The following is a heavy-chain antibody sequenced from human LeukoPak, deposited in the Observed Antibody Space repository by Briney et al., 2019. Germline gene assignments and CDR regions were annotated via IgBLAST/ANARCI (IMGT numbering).Heavy chain of an antibody. CDR2: INPYSGGT. J-gene: IGHJ4*02. Sequence: ASVKVSCKASGYTFTDYYMHWVRQAPGQGLEWMGWINPYSGGTNYAQGFQGRVTMTRDTSISTVYMELSRLRSDDTAVYYCARAEWSATTKFGYWGQGTLVTVSS. CDR1: GYTFTDYY. CDR3: ARAEWSATTKFGY. V-gene: IGHV1-2*02. D-gene: IGHD1/OR15-1a*01.